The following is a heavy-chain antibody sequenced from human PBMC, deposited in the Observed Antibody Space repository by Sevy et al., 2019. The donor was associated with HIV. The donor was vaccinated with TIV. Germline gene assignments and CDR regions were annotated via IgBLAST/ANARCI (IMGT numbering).Heavy chain of an antibody. CDR3: ASPGTNGLDP. J-gene: IGHJ5*02. Sequence: GGSLRLSCAASGFTFSSYWMSWVRQAPGKGLEWVANIKQDGSDKYYVDSVKGRFTISRDKAKNSLYLQMNSLRVEDTAVYYCASPGTNGLDPWGQGTLVTVSS. V-gene: IGHV3-7*03. CDR2: IKQDGSDK. CDR1: GFTFSSYW. D-gene: IGHD2-8*01.